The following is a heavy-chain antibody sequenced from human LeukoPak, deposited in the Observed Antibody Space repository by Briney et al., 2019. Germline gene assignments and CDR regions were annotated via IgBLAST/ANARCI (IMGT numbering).Heavy chain of an antibody. CDR3: AKEGGSGWPLEAFDI. CDR1: GFTFDDYA. CDR2: ISWNSGSI. J-gene: IGHJ3*02. V-gene: IGHV3-9*03. Sequence: PGGSLRLSCAASGFTFDDYAMHWVRQAPGKGLEWVSGISWNSGSIGYADSVKGRFTISRDNAKNSLYLQMNSLRAEDMALYYCAKEGGSGWPLEAFDIWGQGTMVTVSS. D-gene: IGHD6-19*01.